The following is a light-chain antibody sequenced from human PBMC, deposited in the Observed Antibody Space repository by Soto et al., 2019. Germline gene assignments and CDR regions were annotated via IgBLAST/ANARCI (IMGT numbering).Light chain of an antibody. J-gene: IGKJ2*01. CDR3: QQYGRSPPYT. Sequence: TQSPSSVSASVGDRVTITCRASQGISSWLAWYQQKPGQAPRLLIYGASSRATGIPDRFSGSGSGTDFTLTISRLEPEDFAVYYCQQYGRSPPYTFGQGTKLEIK. CDR2: GAS. V-gene: IGKV3-20*01. CDR1: QGISSW.